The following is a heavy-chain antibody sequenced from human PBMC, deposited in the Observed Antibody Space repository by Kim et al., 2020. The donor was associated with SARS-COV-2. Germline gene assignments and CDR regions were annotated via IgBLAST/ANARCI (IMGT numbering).Heavy chain of an antibody. V-gene: IGHV3-23*01. CDR1: GFTFSSYA. J-gene: IGHJ4*02. D-gene: IGHD6-19*01. CDR2: ISGSGTNT. Sequence: GGSLRLSCAASGFTFSSYAMSWVRQAPGKGLEWVSAISGSGTNTYYADSVKGRFTISRDNSRNTLYLQMNSRRAEDMAVYYCAKDRGAYSSGWYSGGYYFDYWGQGTLVTVSS. CDR3: AKDRGAYSSGWYSGGYYFDY.